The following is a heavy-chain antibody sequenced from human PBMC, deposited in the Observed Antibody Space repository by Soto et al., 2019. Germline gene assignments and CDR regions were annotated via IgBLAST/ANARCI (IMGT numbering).Heavy chain of an antibody. V-gene: IGHV4-34*01. CDR3: VRIRYQLPSSVLWLDP. D-gene: IGHD3-16*01. Sequence: ETLSLTCAVYVGFLSESYWTWIRQPPGKGLEWIGEINHVGGTNYNPSLKSRVTMSVDTSQNQFSLRLISVTAADTAMYFCVRIRYQLPSSVLWLDPWGQGTPVTSPQ. J-gene: IGHJ5*02. CDR2: INHVGGT. CDR1: VGFLSESY.